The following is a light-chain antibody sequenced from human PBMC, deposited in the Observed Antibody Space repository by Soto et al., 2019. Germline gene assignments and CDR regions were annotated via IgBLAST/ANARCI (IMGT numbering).Light chain of an antibody. CDR1: QAITSY. CDR3: LQTYSAPYT. V-gene: IGKV1-39*01. CDR2: GAV. Sequence: DIQMTQSPSSLSAFVGDRVTITCRASQAITSYLNWYQEKPGQAPTLLIYGAVILQSGVPSRFSGSVSGRDFTLTINSVQPEDLATYSCLQTYSAPYTFGQGTRLEI. J-gene: IGKJ2*01.